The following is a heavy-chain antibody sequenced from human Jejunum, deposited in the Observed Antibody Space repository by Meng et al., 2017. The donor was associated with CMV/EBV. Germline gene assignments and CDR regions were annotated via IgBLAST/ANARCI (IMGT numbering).Heavy chain of an antibody. V-gene: IGHV3-48*03. CDR3: ARLQYFDY. Sequence: LSGAVAGFTVSDYEMIWVRQAPGKGLEWVSYISSSGDVIYYADSVRGRFTISRDDAKNSLYLQMNSLRTDDTAIYYCARLQYFDYWGRGTQVTVSS. D-gene: IGHD4-11*01. J-gene: IGHJ4*02. CDR2: ISSSGDVI. CDR1: GFTVSDYE.